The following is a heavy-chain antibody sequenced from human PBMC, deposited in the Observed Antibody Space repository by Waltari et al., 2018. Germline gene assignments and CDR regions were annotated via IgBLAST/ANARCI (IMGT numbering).Heavy chain of an antibody. CDR2: INYNTGT. V-gene: IGHV4-59*11. Sequence: QVQLQESGPGLVKPSETLFLTCSVSSGSMRHHKWNWIRQAPGKGLEWIGYINYNTGTNYNHSLRTRVTISLDTSKNRVSLKVTSVTAADTAVYYCATAPSGDWAYYFDSWGQGTLVTVSS. CDR1: SGSMRHHK. J-gene: IGHJ4*02. CDR3: ATAPSGDWAYYFDS. D-gene: IGHD2-21*01.